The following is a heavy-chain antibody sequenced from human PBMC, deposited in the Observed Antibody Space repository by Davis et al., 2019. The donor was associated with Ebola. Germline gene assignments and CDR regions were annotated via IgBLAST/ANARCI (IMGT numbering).Heavy chain of an antibody. CDR1: GFTFSNYN. Sequence: PGGSLRLSCAASGFTFSNYNMNWVRQAPGKGLAWVSCISGGSSYIYYADSVKGRFTISRDNAKHSLYLQMDSLRAEDTAIYYCARTDNMVRGAPVDYWGQGILVTVSS. V-gene: IGHV3-21*01. CDR2: ISGGSSYI. CDR3: ARTDNMVRGAPVDY. D-gene: IGHD3-10*01. J-gene: IGHJ4*02.